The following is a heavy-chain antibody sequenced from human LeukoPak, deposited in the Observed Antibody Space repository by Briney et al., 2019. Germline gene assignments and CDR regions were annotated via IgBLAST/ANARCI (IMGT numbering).Heavy chain of an antibody. V-gene: IGHV1-18*01. CDR1: GGTFSSYA. Sequence: GASVKVSCKASGGTFSSYAISWVRQAPGQGLEWMGWISAYNGNTKYAQKLQGRVTMTTDTSTTTAYMELRNLRSDDTAVYYCARVTGSGVYYYYYMDVWGKGTTVTISS. CDR3: ARVTGSGVYYYYYMDV. J-gene: IGHJ6*03. D-gene: IGHD3-10*01. CDR2: ISAYNGNT.